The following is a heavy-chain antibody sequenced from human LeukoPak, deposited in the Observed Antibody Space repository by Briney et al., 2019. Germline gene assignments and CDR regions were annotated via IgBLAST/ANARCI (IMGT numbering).Heavy chain of an antibody. CDR1: GDSVSSNSAA. Sequence: SQTLSLTCDISGDSVSSNSAAWNWIRQSPSRGLEWLGRTYYRSKWYNTYAVSVRGRITINPDTSKNQYSLQLNSVTPEDTAVYYCARTDDGTPDFWAQGTLVTVS. CDR3: ARTDDGTPDF. D-gene: IGHD1-26*01. V-gene: IGHV6-1*01. CDR2: TYYRSKWYN. J-gene: IGHJ4*02.